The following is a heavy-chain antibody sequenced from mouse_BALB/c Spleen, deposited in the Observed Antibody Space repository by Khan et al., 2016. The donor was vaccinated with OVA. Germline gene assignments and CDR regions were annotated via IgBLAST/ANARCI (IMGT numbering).Heavy chain of an antibody. V-gene: IGHV3-2*02. Sequence: EVQLQESGPGLVKPSQSLSLTCTVTGYSITSDYAWNWIRQFPGNKLEWMGYISYSGSTTYNPSLKSRISITRDTSKNQFFLQLNSVTTEDTATYYGARWFTYWGKGTLVTVSA. CDR3: ARWFTY. CDR1: GYSITSDYA. J-gene: IGHJ3*01. CDR2: ISYSGST.